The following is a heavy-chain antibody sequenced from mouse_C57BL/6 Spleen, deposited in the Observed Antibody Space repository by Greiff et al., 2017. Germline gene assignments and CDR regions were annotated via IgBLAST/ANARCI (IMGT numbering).Heavy chain of an antibody. CDR2: IYPSDSET. J-gene: IGHJ2*01. V-gene: IGHV1-61*01. CDR3: ARSLYGNKRKNYFDD. CDR1: GYTFTSYW. D-gene: IGHD2-1*01. Sequence: QVQLQQPGAELVRPGSSVKLSCKASGYTFTSYWMDWVKQRPGQGLEWIGNIYPSDSETHYNQKFKDKATLTVDKSSSTAYMQLSSLTSEDSAVYYCARSLYGNKRKNYFDDWGQGTTLTVSS.